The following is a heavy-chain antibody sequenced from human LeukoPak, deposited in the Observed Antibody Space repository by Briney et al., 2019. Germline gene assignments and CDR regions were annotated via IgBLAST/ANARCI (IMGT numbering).Heavy chain of an antibody. J-gene: IGHJ4*02. Sequence: SETLSLTCTVSGYSISSGYYWGWIRQPPGKGLEWIGNIYHSGSTYYNPSLKSRLTISVDTSKNQFSLKLSSVTAADTAVYYCARGRDFWSGYRLDSWGQGTLVTVSS. CDR2: IYHSGST. D-gene: IGHD3-3*01. CDR3: ARGRDFWSGYRLDS. CDR1: GYSISSGYY. V-gene: IGHV4-38-2*02.